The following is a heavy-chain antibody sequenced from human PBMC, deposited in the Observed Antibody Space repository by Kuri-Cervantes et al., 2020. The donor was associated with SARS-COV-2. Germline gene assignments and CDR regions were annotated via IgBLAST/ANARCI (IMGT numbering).Heavy chain of an antibody. Sequence: ASVKVSCTASVYTFTGYYMHWVRQAPGQGLEWMGWINPNSGGTNYAQKFQGWVTMTRDTSISTVYLELGRLRSDDTAVYSCARSTPFRRLAVISQGGAFDIWGQGTMVTVSS. V-gene: IGHV1-2*04. CDR1: VYTFTGYY. D-gene: IGHD3-22*01. CDR3: ARSTPFRRLAVISQGGAFDI. CDR2: INPNSGGT. J-gene: IGHJ3*02.